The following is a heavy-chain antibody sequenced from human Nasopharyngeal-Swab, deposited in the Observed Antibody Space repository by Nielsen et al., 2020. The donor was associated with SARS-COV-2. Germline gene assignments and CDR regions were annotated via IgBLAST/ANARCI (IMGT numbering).Heavy chain of an antibody. J-gene: IGHJ4*02. Sequence: WMRQPPGKGLEWVAVISYDGSNKYYADSVKGRFTISRDNSKNTLYLQMNSLRAEDTAVYYCARDRVSGSYVDYWGRGTLVTVSS. CDR3: ARDRVSGSYVDY. CDR2: ISYDGSNK. D-gene: IGHD1-26*01. V-gene: IGHV3-30-3*01.